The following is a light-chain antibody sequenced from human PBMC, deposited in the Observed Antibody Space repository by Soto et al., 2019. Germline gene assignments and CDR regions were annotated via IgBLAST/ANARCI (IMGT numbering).Light chain of an antibody. Sequence: EIVMTQSPATLSVSPGERATLSCRASQSVSSNLAWYQQKPGQAPRLLIYGASTRATGIPARFSGSGSGTEFTLNISSLQSEDFAVYYCQQYNKWPGTFGQGTKLEIK. CDR2: GAS. CDR1: QSVSSN. CDR3: QQYNKWPGT. J-gene: IGKJ2*01. V-gene: IGKV3-15*01.